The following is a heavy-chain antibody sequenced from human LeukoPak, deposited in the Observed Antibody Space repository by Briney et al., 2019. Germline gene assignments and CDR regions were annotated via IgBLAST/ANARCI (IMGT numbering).Heavy chain of an antibody. D-gene: IGHD1-26*01. J-gene: IGHJ4*02. CDR3: ARDRIVGATTYFDY. CDR2: ISYSGST. Sequence: PSETLSLTCTVSGGSISNYYWSWIRQPPGEGLEWIGYISYSGSTSYNPSLKSRLTMSVDTSKNQFSLRLTSVTAADTAVYYCARDRIVGATTYFDYWGQGTLVTVSS. V-gene: IGHV4-59*01. CDR1: GGSISNYY.